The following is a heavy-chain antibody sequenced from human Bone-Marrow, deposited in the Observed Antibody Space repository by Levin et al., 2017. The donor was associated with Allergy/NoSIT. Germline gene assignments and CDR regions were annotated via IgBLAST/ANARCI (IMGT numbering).Heavy chain of an antibody. J-gene: IGHJ6*03. V-gene: IGHV3-21*01. D-gene: IGHD2-2*01. CDR3: ARDDYFFVVVPKLTRKTYYYYYYMDV. CDR1: GFTFSSYS. CDR2: ISSSSSYI. Sequence: GESLKISCAASGFTFSSYSMNWVRQAPGKGLEWVSSISSSSSYIYYADSVKGRFTISRDNAKNSLYLQMNSLRAEDTAVYYCARDDYFFVVVPKLTRKTYYYYYYMDVWGKGTTVTVSS.